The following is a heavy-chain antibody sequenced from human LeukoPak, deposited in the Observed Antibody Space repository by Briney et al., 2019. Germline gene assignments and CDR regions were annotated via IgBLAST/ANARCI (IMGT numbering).Heavy chain of an antibody. J-gene: IGHJ4*02. CDR1: GFTVSSTY. V-gene: IGHV3-53*04. CDR3: ARVDTVMAYYFDL. Sequence: GGSLRLSCAASGFTVSSTYMSWVRQAPGKGLEWVSVIYSGGTTYYADSVMGRFTISRHNSRNTLYLQMNSLRAEDTAVYYCARVDTVMAYYFDLWGQGTLVTVSS. D-gene: IGHD5-18*01. CDR2: IYSGGTT.